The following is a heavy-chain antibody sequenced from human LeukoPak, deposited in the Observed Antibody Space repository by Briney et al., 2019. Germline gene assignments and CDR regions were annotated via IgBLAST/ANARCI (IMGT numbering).Heavy chain of an antibody. CDR3: ARVHYDILTGYYTPGEYGMDV. CDR2: INPKSGGT. CDR1: GCTFTGYY. V-gene: IGHV1-2*02. D-gene: IGHD3-9*01. J-gene: IGHJ6*02. Sequence: ASEKVSCKASGCTFTGYYMHWVRQAPGQGLEWMGWINPKSGGTNYAQKFQGRVTMTRDTSISTAYMELSRLRSDDTAVYYCARVHYDILTGYYTPGEYGMDVWGQGTTVTVSS.